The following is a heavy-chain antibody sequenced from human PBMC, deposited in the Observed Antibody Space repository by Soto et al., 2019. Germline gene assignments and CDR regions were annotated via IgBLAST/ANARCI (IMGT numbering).Heavy chain of an antibody. Sequence: QVQLQESGPGLVKPSGTLSLTCAVSGGSFTSNNWWTWGRQPPGQGLEWIGEIYRTWSTNYNPSLKRRVTISLDNSENQFSLKATSLTAADTAVYYCASRAPGTSVDYWGQGPLVTVSA. CDR2: IYRTWST. J-gene: IGHJ4*02. CDR1: GGSFTSNNW. V-gene: IGHV4-4*02. CDR3: ASRAPGTSVDY. D-gene: IGHD1-7*01.